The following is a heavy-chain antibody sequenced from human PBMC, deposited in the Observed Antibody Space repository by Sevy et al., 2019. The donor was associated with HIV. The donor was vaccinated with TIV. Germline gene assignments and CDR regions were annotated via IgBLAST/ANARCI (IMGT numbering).Heavy chain of an antibody. CDR1: GFTFSFYG. J-gene: IGHJ1*01. CDR3: AKDGLYGGDFEYFLH. D-gene: IGHD2-21*02. CDR2: MTGIGGTT. V-gene: IGHV3-23*01. Sequence: GGSLRLSCAASGFTFSFYGMTWVRQAPGKGLEWVSSMTGIGGTTFYGDSVKGRFTISRDKSKNTLYLQMDSLRAEDTAVYYCAKDGLYGGDFEYFLHWGQGTLVTVSS.